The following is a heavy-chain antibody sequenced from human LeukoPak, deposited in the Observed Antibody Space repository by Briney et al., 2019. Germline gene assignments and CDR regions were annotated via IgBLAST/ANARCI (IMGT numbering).Heavy chain of an antibody. CDR1: GYSISSGYY. D-gene: IGHD5-18*01. V-gene: IGHV4-38-2*01. Sequence: PSETLSLTCAVSGYSISSGYYWGWIRQPPGKGLEWIGSIYHSGSTYYNPSLKRRVTISVDTSKNQFSLKLSSVTAADTAVYYCARRGYSYEIDYWGQGTLVTVSS. CDR2: IYHSGST. CDR3: ARRGYSYEIDY. J-gene: IGHJ4*02.